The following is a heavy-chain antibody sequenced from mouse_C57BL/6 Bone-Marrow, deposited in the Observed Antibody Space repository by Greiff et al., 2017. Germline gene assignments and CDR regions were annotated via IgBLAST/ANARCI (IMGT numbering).Heavy chain of an antibody. V-gene: IGHV6-6*01. CDR2: IRNKANNHAT. D-gene: IGHD2-3*01. CDR3: TGDGCYLAWFAY. Sequence: EVKVEESGGGLVQPGGSMKLSCAASGFTFSDAWMDWVRQSPETGLEWVAEIRNKANNHATYYAESVKGRFTISRDDSKSIVYLQMNSLRAEDTGIYYCTGDGCYLAWFAYWGQGTLVTVAA. CDR1: GFTFSDAW. J-gene: IGHJ3*01.